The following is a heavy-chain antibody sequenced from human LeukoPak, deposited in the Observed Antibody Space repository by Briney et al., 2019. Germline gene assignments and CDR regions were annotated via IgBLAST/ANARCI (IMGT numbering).Heavy chain of an antibody. CDR3: ARDANGEFDYDSWSGYPYAFDY. V-gene: IGHV4-4*07. D-gene: IGHD3-3*01. J-gene: IGHJ4*02. CDR2: ISPSGGT. Sequence: SETLSLTCTVSGVSIYSDYWNWLRQPAGKGLEWIGRISPSGGTIYNPSLKSRVTMSVDTSRNQFSLKLNSVTAADTAVYYCARDANGEFDYDSWSGYPYAFDYWGQGTLVTVSS. CDR1: GVSIYSDY.